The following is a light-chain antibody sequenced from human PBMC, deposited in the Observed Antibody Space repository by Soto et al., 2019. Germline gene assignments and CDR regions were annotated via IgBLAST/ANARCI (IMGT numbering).Light chain of an antibody. V-gene: IGKV1-5*01. Sequence: DVQMTQSPSTLSASVGDRVTITCRASQSINNLLAWYQQKPGKAPKFLIYDVSTLESGVQSRFSGSGSGTEFTLTISSLQPDDFATYYCKHYNSYSEAFGQGTKVDIK. CDR1: QSINNL. J-gene: IGKJ1*01. CDR2: DVS. CDR3: KHYNSYSEA.